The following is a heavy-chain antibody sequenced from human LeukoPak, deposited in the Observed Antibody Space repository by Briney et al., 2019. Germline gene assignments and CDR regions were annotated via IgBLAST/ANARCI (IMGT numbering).Heavy chain of an antibody. D-gene: IGHD3-10*01. Sequence: ASVKVSCKASGYTFTGYYMHWVRQAPGQGLEWMGWINPNSGGINYAQKFQGRVTMTRDTSISTAYLELSRLRSDDTAIYYCARALIYGSGKDYWGQGTLVTVSS. CDR2: INPNSGGI. V-gene: IGHV1-2*02. CDR1: GYTFTGYY. J-gene: IGHJ4*02. CDR3: ARALIYGSGKDY.